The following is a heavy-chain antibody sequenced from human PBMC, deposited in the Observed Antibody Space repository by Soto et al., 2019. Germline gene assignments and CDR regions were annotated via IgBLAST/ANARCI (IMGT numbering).Heavy chain of an antibody. D-gene: IGHD1-26*01. CDR3: ARDSLYSGSYFAY. CDR2: ISFDGNKK. CDR1: GFTFSSFSSYD. V-gene: IGHV3-30-3*01. Sequence: PGGSLRLSCAASGFTFSSFSSYDMHWVRQAPGKGLEWVAEISFDGNKKDYADSVKGRFTISRDNSQNILYLQMNSLRSEDTAVYYCARDSLYSGSYFAYWGPGTLVTVS. J-gene: IGHJ4*02.